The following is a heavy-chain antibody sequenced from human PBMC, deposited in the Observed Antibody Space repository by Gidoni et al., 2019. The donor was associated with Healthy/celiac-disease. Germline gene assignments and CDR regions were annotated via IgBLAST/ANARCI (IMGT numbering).Heavy chain of an antibody. CDR1: GGSISRSGYY. D-gene: IGHD2-2*01. V-gene: IGHV4-39*01. Sequence: QRQLQESGPGLVKPSETLSLTCTVSGGSISRSGYYWGWIRQPPGKGLEWIGGIYYSGSTYYNPSLKSRVTISVDTSKNQFSLKLSSVTAADTAVYYCARNSDCSSTSCYHPYYFDYWGQGTLVTVSS. CDR3: ARNSDCSSTSCYHPYYFDY. CDR2: IYYSGST. J-gene: IGHJ4*02.